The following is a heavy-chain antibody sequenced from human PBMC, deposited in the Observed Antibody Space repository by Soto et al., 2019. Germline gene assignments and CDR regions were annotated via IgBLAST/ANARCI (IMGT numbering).Heavy chain of an antibody. CDR2: ISSSSSTI. V-gene: IGHV3-48*01. CDR3: AREGYSSSSSWFDP. J-gene: IGHJ5*02. CDR1: GFTFSSYS. D-gene: IGHD6-6*01. Sequence: GSLRLSCAASGFTFSSYSMNWVRQAPGKGLEWVSYISSSSSTIYYADSVKGRFTISRDNAKNSLYLQMNSLRAEDTAVYYCAREGYSSSSSWFDPWGQGTLVTVSS.